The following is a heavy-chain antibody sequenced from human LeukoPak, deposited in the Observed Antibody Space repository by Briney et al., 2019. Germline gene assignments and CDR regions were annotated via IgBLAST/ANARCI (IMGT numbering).Heavy chain of an antibody. CDR1: GFTFGDYA. V-gene: IGHV3-23*01. CDR2: ISGSGGST. D-gene: IGHD6-13*01. CDR3: AKAPLGNYYYYGMDV. J-gene: IGHJ6*02. Sequence: GGSLRLSCTASGFTFGDYAMSWVRQAPGKGLEWVSAISGSGGSTYYADSVKGRFTISRDNSKNTLYLQMNSLRAEDTAVYYCAKAPLGNYYYYGMDVWGQGTTVTVSS.